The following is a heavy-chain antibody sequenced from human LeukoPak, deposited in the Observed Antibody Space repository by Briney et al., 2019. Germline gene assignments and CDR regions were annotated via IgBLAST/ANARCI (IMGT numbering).Heavy chain of an antibody. V-gene: IGHV1-18*01. CDR1: GGTFSSYA. J-gene: IGHJ4*02. CDR3: ARGRTAYSSGWYEDY. Sequence: ASVKVSCKASGGTFSSYAISWVRQAPGQGLEWMGWISAYNGNTNYAQKLQGRVTMTTDTSTSTAYMELRSLRSDDTAVYYCARGRTAYSSGWYEDYWGQGTLVTVSS. D-gene: IGHD6-19*01. CDR2: ISAYNGNT.